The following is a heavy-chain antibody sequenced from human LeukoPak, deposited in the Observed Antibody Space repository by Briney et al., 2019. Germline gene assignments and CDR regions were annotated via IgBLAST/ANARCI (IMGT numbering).Heavy chain of an antibody. D-gene: IGHD3-9*01. V-gene: IGHV3-23*01. J-gene: IGHJ4*02. CDR2: ITGSGGST. CDR1: GFTFSTYA. CDR3: AKVRGGDDWDFDY. Sequence: GGSLRLSCAASGFTFSTYAINWVRQAPWKGLEWVSVITGSGGSTYYADSVKGRFTISRDNSKNTLYLQMNSLRAEDTALYYCAKVRGGDDWDFDYWGQGTLVTVSS.